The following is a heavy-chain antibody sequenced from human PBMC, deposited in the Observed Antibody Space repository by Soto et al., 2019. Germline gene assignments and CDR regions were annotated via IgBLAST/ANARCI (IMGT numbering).Heavy chain of an antibody. J-gene: IGHJ2*01. CDR3: ARGVVVAATPLYLDL. CDR2: IYYSVST. V-gene: IGHV4-31*03. CDR1: GGSIRSGGYY. Sequence: SETLSLTCSVSGGSIRSGGYYWSWIRQHPGKGLEWIGYIYYSVSTYYNPSLKSRVTISVDTSKSQFSLKLSSVIAAVTAVYYCARGVVVAATPLYLDLWGRGTLVTVSS. D-gene: IGHD2-15*01.